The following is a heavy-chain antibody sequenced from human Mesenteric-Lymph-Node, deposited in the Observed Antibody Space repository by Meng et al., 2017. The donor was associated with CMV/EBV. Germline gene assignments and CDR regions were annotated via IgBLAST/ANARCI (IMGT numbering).Heavy chain of an antibody. V-gene: IGHV3-23*03. J-gene: IGHJ6*02. CDR2: IYSGNSNT. CDR1: GFTFSSYA. Sequence: GESLKISCAGSGFTFSSYAMSWVRQAPGKGLEGVSLIYSGNSNTYYTDSVKGRFTISRDNSRNTLYIHMNSLRVGDTAMYYCAKDNGPGDRLFRYGVDIWGQETTVTVSS. D-gene: IGHD2-8*01. CDR3: AKDNGPGDRLFRYGVDI.